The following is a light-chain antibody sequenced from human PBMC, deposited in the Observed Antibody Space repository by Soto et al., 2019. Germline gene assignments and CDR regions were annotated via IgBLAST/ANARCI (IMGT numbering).Light chain of an antibody. Sequence: EIELTQSPATLSLSPGERDTLSCRASQRVSNYLVWYQQKSGLAPRLLIYDASKRATGIPARFSGSGSGTDFTLTISSLEPQDFAVYYCQQRAKSITFGQGTRLEIK. V-gene: IGKV3-11*01. J-gene: IGKJ5*01. CDR1: QRVSNY. CDR3: QQRAKSIT. CDR2: DAS.